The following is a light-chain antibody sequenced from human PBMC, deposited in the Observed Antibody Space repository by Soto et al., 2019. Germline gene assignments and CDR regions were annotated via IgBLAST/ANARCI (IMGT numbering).Light chain of an antibody. J-gene: IGLJ3*02. CDR3: SSYRSSSPRV. Sequence: QSVLTQPASVSGSPGQSITISCTGTSSDIGYYNYVSWYQHHPGKAPKLMIYDVSNRPSGVSNRFSGSKSGNTASLTISGLQAEDEADYYCSSYRSSSPRVFGGGTQLTVL. CDR2: DVS. CDR1: SSDIGYYNY. V-gene: IGLV2-14*03.